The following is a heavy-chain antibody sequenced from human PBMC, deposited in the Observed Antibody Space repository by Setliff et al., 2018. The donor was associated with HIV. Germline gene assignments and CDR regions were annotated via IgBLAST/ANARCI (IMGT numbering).Heavy chain of an antibody. CDR1: GGTFSSYV. Sequence: SVKVSCKASGGTFSSYVINWVRQAPGQGLEWMGGAIPMLGIANHVHKFQGRVTIPADKSTSTAYMELNSLRSEDTAVYYCARSSYYDVNSPFDYWGQGTRVTVSS. CDR3: ARSSYYDVNSPFDY. V-gene: IGHV1-69*10. D-gene: IGHD3-16*01. J-gene: IGHJ4*02. CDR2: AIPMLGIA.